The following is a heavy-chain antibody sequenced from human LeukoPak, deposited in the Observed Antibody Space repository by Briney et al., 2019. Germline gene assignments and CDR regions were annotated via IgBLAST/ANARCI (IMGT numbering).Heavy chain of an antibody. CDR3: ARGGYYGSGSYYRLMDV. V-gene: IGHV1-8*01. CDR1: GYTFTSYD. J-gene: IGHJ6*02. D-gene: IGHD3-10*01. CDR2: MNPNSGNT. Sequence: ASVKVSCKASGYTFTSYDINWVRQATGQGLEWMGWMNPNSGNTGYAQKFQGRVTMTRNTSISTAYMELSSLRSEDTAVYYCARGGYYGSGSYYRLMDVWGQGTTVTVSS.